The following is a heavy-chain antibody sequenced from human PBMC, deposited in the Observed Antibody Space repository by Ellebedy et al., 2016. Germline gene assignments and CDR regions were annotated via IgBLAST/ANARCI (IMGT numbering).Heavy chain of an antibody. J-gene: IGHJ4*02. Sequence: LRLXXMVSSGSISNGGYYWSWVRQHPGKGLEWIGHIHYSGGTYYNPSLKSRLNISVDTSKNLFSLKLGSVTAADTAVYFCARGVRGVIVRYDNWGQGILVSVSS. CDR1: SGSISNGGYY. D-gene: IGHD3-10*01. CDR2: IHYSGGT. V-gene: IGHV4-31*03. CDR3: ARGVRGVIVRYDN.